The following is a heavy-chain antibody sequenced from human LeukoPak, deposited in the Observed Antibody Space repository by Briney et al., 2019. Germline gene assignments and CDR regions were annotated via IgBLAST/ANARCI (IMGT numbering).Heavy chain of an antibody. Sequence: PSETLSLTCAVYGGSLSGYYWTWICQPPGKGLEWIGEIIHSGSTNYNPSLKSRVTISIDTSKNRFSLNLGSVTAADTAVYYCARLIVPPTRPIDYWGQGTLVTVSS. CDR3: ARLIVPPTRPIDY. V-gene: IGHV4-34*12. CDR1: GGSLSGYY. CDR2: IIHSGST. D-gene: IGHD2/OR15-2a*01. J-gene: IGHJ4*02.